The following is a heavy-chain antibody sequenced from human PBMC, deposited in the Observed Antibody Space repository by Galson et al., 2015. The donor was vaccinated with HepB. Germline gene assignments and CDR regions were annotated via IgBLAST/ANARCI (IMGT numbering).Heavy chain of an antibody. Sequence: SVKVSCKASGYTFTSYYMDWVRQAPGQGLEWMGIINPSGGSTTYAQKFQGRVTMTRDTSTSTVYMELSSLRSEDTAVYYCARTHRPNYYDSRGSSVCDYWGHGTLGIVSS. J-gene: IGHJ4*01. CDR3: ARTHRPNYYDSRGSSVCDY. CDR1: GYTFTSYY. V-gene: IGHV1-46*01. CDR2: INPSGGST. D-gene: IGHD3-22*01.